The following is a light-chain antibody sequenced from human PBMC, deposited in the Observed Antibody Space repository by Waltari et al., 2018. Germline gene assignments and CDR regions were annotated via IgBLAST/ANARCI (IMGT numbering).Light chain of an antibody. CDR3: QQYNTFSSAT. CDR2: KAS. Sequence: DVQMTQSPYSLYASVGERVTITCRSSQSISFWVAWYQQKPGKVPKLLISKASILESGVPSRFSGSGSGTEFTLTISSLQPDDFATYYCQQYNTFSSATFGQGTKLEI. CDR1: QSISFW. J-gene: IGKJ2*01. V-gene: IGKV1-5*03.